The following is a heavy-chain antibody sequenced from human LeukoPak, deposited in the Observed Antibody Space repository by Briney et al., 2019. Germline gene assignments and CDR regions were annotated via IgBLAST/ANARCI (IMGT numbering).Heavy chain of an antibody. D-gene: IGHD6-13*01. Sequence: GASVKVSCKASGYTFTSYYMHWVRQAPGQGLEWMGIINPSGGSTSYAQKFQGRVTMTRDMSTNTVYMELSSLRSEDTAVYYCATTLRGIAAYYFDYWGQGTLVTVSS. CDR3: ATTLRGIAAYYFDY. CDR2: INPSGGST. CDR1: GYTFTSYY. V-gene: IGHV1-46*01. J-gene: IGHJ4*02.